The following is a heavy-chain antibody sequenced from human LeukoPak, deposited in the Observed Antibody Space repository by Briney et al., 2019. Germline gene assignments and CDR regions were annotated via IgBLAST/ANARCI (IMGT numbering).Heavy chain of an antibody. J-gene: IGHJ4*02. D-gene: IGHD6-19*01. CDR1: GFTFSSYG. CDR3: VYSSGWYS. CDR2: ISYDGSNK. V-gene: IGHV3-30*03. Sequence: QSGGSLRLSCAASGFTFSSYGMHWVRQAPGKGLEWVAVISYDGSNKYYADSVKGRFTISRDNSKNTLYLQMNSLRAEDTAVYYCVYSSGWYSWGQGTLVTVSS.